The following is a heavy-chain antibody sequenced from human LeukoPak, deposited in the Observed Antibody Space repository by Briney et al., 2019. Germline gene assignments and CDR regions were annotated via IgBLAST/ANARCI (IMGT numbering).Heavy chain of an antibody. CDR1: GFTFSSYS. V-gene: IGHV3-48*01. CDR2: VSSSTNSI. CDR3: ARDKYMGV. J-gene: IGHJ6*04. Sequence: GGSLRLSCAASGFTFSSYSMNWVRQAPGKGLEWVAYVSSSTNSIYYADSVKGRFTISRDNAKNSLYLQMNSLRAEDTAVYYCARDKYMGVWGKGTTVTVSP.